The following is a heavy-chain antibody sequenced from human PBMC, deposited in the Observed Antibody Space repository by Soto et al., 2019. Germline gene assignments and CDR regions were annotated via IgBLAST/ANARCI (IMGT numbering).Heavy chain of an antibody. V-gene: IGHV3-7*01. CDR2: IKQDGSEE. D-gene: IGHD6-13*01. J-gene: IGHJ6*02. Sequence: EVQLVESGGGLVQPGGSLRLSCVDSGFTFSSYWMSWVRQAPVKGLGGGGNIKQDGSEENYVDSVKGRFTISRDNAKNSMYLQMNSLRVEDTAVYYCARIAASGRGWDVWGQGTTVVVSS. CDR3: ARIAASGRGWDV. CDR1: GFTFSSYW.